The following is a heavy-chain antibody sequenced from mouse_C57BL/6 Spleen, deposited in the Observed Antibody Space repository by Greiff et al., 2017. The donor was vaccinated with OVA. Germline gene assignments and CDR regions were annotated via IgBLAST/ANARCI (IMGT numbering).Heavy chain of an antibody. Sequence: VQLQPPWAELVKPGASVKLSCKASGYTFTSYWMQWVKQRPGQGLEWIGEIDPSDSYTNYNQKFKGKATLTVETSSSTAYMQLSSLTSEDSAVYYCARGPTVGAKGYYYAMDYWGQGTSVTVSS. CDR3: ARGPTVGAKGYYYAMDY. CDR1: GYTFTSYW. D-gene: IGHD1-1*01. J-gene: IGHJ4*01. V-gene: IGHV1-50*01. CDR2: IDPSDSYT.